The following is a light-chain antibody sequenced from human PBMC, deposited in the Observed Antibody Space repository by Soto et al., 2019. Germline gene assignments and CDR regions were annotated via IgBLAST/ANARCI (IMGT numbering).Light chain of an antibody. CDR3: SSYTRSSTQV. J-gene: IGLJ1*01. CDR2: DVS. CDR1: SSDVGGYNY. Sequence: QSALTQPASVSGSPGQSITISCTGTSSDVGGYNYVSWYQQHPGKAPKLMIYDVSNRPSGVSNRFSGSKSGNTASLTISGLQAEDEADYYCSSYTRSSTQVFGTATKLTVL. V-gene: IGLV2-14*01.